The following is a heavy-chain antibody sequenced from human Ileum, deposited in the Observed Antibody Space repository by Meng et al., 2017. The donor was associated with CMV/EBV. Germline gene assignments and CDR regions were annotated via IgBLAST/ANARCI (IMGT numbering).Heavy chain of an antibody. V-gene: IGHV3-48*03. Sequence: GESLKISCAASGFTFSSYEMNWVRQAPGKGLEWVSYISSSGSTIYYADSVKGRFTISRDNAKNSLYLQMNSLRAEDTAVYYCARDVWGVVVAATPSGDAFDIWGQGTMVTVSS. CDR2: ISSSGSTI. CDR3: ARDVWGVVVAATPSGDAFDI. D-gene: IGHD2-15*01. CDR1: GFTFSSYE. J-gene: IGHJ3*02.